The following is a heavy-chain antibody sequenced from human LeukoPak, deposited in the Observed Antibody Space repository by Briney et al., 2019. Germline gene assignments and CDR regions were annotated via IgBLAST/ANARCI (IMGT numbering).Heavy chain of an antibody. CDR3: ARNAVVVVITDHDAFDI. CDR2: INPNSGGT. D-gene: IGHD3-22*01. CDR1: GYTFTGYN. J-gene: IGHJ3*02. Sequence: ASVKVSCKASGYTFTGYNMHWVRQAPGQGFEWMGWINPNSGGTNYAQKFQGRVTMTRDTSISTAYMELSRLRSDDTAVYYCARNAVVVVITDHDAFDIWGQGTMVTVSS. V-gene: IGHV1-2*02.